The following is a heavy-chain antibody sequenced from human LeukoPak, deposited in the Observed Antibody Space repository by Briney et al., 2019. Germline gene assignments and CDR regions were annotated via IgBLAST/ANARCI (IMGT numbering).Heavy chain of an antibody. CDR3: ARDGGSGWYGVFDY. J-gene: IGHJ4*02. Sequence: GGSLTLSCAASGFTFSSYAMHWVRQAPGKGLEWVADISYDGSNKYYADSVKGRFTISRDNSKNTLYLHMNSLRAEDTAVYYCARDGGSGWYGVFDYWGQGTLVTVSS. V-gene: IGHV3-30-3*01. D-gene: IGHD6-19*01. CDR2: ISYDGSNK. CDR1: GFTFSSYA.